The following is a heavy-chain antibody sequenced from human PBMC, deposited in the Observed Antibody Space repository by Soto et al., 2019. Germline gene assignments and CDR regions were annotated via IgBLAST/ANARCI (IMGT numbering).Heavy chain of an antibody. V-gene: IGHV1-18*01. CDR1: GYIFTNYA. J-gene: IGHJ4*02. CDR2: IGPYNGNT. Sequence: QVQLMQSGAEVKKPGASVKVSCKTSGYIFTNYAISWLRQAPGQGLEWMGWIGPYNGNTKYAQKFQDRVTMTTDTSTGAAYMELRSLTSADTSVYYCARDNVVFTGYYFDSSGQGTLVIVSS. CDR3: ARDNVVFTGYYFDS. D-gene: IGHD3-9*01.